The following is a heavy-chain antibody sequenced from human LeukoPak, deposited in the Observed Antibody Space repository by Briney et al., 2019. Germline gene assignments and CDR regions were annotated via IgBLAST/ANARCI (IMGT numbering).Heavy chain of an antibody. CDR1: GYTFSTYT. CDR3: AREIDRDDYNRFFDY. Sequence: ASVKVSCKASGYTFSTYTMHWVRQASGQRLEWMGWINAGNGNTKYSQKFQGRVTITRDTSASTAYMEMSSLRSEDTAVYYCAREIDRDDYNRFFDYWGQGTLVTVSS. D-gene: IGHD5-24*01. CDR2: INAGNGNT. J-gene: IGHJ4*02. V-gene: IGHV1-3*01.